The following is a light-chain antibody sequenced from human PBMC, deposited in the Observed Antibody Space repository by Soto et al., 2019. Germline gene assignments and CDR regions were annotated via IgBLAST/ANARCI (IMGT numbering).Light chain of an antibody. J-gene: IGKJ1*01. V-gene: IGKV1-39*01. CDR3: QQYGSSPQT. CDR2: AAS. Sequence: PSSLSPSVGARVTITSRASQRINNYLNWYQQKPGKAPNLLIYAASSLQSGVPSRFSGSGSGTDFTLTISRLEPEDFAVYYCQQYGSSPQTFGQGTKVDI. CDR1: QRINNY.